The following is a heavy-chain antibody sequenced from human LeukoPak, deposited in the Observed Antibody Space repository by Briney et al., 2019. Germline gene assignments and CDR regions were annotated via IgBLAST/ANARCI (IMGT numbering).Heavy chain of an antibody. J-gene: IGHJ4*02. CDR3: ARLGEAVVVPAARPFDY. D-gene: IGHD2-2*01. CDR2: IYPGDSDT. CDR1: GYSFTSYW. V-gene: IGHV5-51*01. Sequence: RGESLKISCKGSGYSFTSYWIGWVRQMPGKGLEWMGIIYPGDSDTRYSPSFQGQVNISADKSISTAYLQWSSLKASDTAMYYCARLGEAVVVPAARPFDYWGQGTLVTVSS.